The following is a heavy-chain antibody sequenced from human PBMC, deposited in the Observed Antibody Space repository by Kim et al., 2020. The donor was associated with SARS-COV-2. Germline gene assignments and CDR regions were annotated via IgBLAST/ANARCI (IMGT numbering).Heavy chain of an antibody. CDR3: AREITIFGVVRAFDI. Sequence: PSLKSRITISVDTSKNQFSLKLSSVTAADTAVYFCAREITIFGVVRAFDIWGQGTMVTVSS. V-gene: IGHV4-31*02. D-gene: IGHD3-3*01. J-gene: IGHJ3*02.